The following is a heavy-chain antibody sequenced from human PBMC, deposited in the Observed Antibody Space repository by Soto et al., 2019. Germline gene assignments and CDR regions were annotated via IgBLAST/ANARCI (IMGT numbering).Heavy chain of an antibody. CDR3: ARATGDYVDFDY. Sequence: QVQLQESGPGLVKPSQTLSLTCTVSGGSISSGDYYWSWIRQPPGKGLEWIGYIYYSGSTYYNPSLKRRVTISVDTSKDQFSLKLSSVTAADTGVYYCARATGDYVDFDYWGQGTLVTVSS. J-gene: IGHJ4*02. D-gene: IGHD4-17*01. CDR1: GGSISSGDYY. V-gene: IGHV4-30-4*01. CDR2: IYYSGST.